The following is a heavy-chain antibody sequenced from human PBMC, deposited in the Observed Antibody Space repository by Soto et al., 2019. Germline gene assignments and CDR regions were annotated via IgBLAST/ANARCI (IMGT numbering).Heavy chain of an antibody. D-gene: IGHD2-2*01. J-gene: IGHJ5*02. Sequence: QEQLQESGPGLVKPSETLSLTCTVSGDSLSSYYWSWIRQPPGKGLEWIGCVFDTGSTDYNPALKSLVTISVDTSKNQFSLRLTSVTAADTAVYYCARGPIVVLQAAWFDPWGQGTLVTVSS. CDR2: VFDTGST. CDR1: GDSLSSYY. V-gene: IGHV4-59*01. CDR3: ARGPIVVLQAAWFDP.